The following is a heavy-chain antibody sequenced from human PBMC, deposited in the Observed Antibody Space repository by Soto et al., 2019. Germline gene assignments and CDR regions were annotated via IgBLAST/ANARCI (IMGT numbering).Heavy chain of an antibody. CDR1: GGTFSSYT. V-gene: IGHV1-69*04. CDR3: ARDIVATITRYYGMDV. CDR2: IIPILGIA. D-gene: IGHD5-12*01. Sequence: SSVKVSCKAAGGTFSSYTISWVRQAPGQGLEWMGRIIPILGIANYAQKFQGRVTITADKSTSTAYMELSSLRSEDTAVYYCARDIVATITRYYGMDVWGQGTTVTVSS. J-gene: IGHJ6*02.